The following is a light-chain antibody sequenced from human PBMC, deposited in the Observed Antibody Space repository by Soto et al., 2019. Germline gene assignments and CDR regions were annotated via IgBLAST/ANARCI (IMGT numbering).Light chain of an antibody. CDR3: QQYNNWPQT. J-gene: IGKJ1*01. CDR1: QSVSSN. V-gene: IGKV3-15*01. CDR2: GAS. Sequence: EIVMTQSPATLSVSPGERATLSCRASQSVSSNLAWYQQKPGQAPRLLIYGASTRATGIPARFSGSGSGTEFTLTISSLQSEYVAVYYCQQYNNWPQTFGQGTKVEIK.